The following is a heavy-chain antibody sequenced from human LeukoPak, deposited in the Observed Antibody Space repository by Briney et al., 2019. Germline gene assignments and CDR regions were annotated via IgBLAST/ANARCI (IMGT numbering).Heavy chain of an antibody. Sequence: SETLSLTCAVYGGSFSGYYWSWIRQPPGKGLEWIGEINHSGSTNYNPSLKSRVTISVDTSKNQFSLKLSSVTAADTAVYYCARESLREHWFDPWGQGTLVTVSS. D-gene: IGHD1-26*01. CDR2: INHSGST. J-gene: IGHJ5*02. V-gene: IGHV4-34*01. CDR3: ARESLREHWFDP. CDR1: GGSFSGYY.